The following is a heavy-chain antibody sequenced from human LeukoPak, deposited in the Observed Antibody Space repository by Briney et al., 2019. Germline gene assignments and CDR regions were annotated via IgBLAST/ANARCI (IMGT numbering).Heavy chain of an antibody. CDR2: IYYSGST. CDR1: GGSISSSSYD. J-gene: IGHJ6*03. D-gene: IGHD3-10*01. V-gene: IGHV4-39*06. CDR3: ARAREGPIGELLYYYYYYVDV. Sequence: SETRSLNCTVSGGSISSSSYDWGWIRQPPWKGLEWIGRIYYSGSTYYNPSLKRRVTISVDTSKNQFPLQLSSVTAADTAVYYCARAREGPIGELLYYYYYYVDVWGKGTTVTVSS.